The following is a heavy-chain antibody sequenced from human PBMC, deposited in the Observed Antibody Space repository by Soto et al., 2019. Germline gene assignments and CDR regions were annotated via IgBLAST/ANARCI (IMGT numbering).Heavy chain of an antibody. CDR2: IYYSGTT. CDR1: GYSISSSNW. D-gene: IGHD1-26*01. V-gene: IGHV4-28*01. CDR3: ARREIQGPIDY. Sequence: TSETLSPTCAFSGYSISSSNWWGWIRQPPGKGLEWIGYIYYSGTTYYNPSLKSRVTMSVDTSKNQFSLKLTSVTAVDTAVYYCARREIQGPIDYWGQGTLVTVSS. J-gene: IGHJ4*02.